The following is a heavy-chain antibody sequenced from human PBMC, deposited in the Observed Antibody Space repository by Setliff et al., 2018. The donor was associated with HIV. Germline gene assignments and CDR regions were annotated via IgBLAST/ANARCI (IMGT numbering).Heavy chain of an antibody. D-gene: IGHD6-19*01. CDR1: GGSFSGYY. Sequence: SETLSLTCAVYGGSFSGYYWSWIRQPPGKGLEWIGEINHSGSTNYNPSFKSRVTISVDTSKNQFSLKLSAVTAADTAVYYCARYSGIAVNDWGQGTLVTVSS. CDR2: INHSGST. V-gene: IGHV4-34*01. J-gene: IGHJ4*02. CDR3: ARYSGIAVND.